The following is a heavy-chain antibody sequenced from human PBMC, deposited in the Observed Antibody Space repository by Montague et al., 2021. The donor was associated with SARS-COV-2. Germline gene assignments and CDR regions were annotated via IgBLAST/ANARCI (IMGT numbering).Heavy chain of an antibody. CDR1: GGSISSSSYY. J-gene: IGHJ6*02. CDR2: IYYSGST. CDR3: ASALGYCSSTSRYSVYGMDV. D-gene: IGHD2-2*01. Sequence: SETLSLTCTVSGGSISSSSYYWGWIRQPPGKGLEWIGSIYYSGSTYYNPSLKSRVTISVDTSKNQFSLKLSSVTAADTAVYDCASALGYCSSTSRYSVYGMDVWGQGTTVTVSS. V-gene: IGHV4-39*01.